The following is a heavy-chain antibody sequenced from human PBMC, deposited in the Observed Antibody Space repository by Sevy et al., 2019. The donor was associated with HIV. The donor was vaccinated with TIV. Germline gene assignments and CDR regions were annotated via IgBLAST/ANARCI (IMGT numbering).Heavy chain of an antibody. D-gene: IGHD1-26*01. CDR1: GSAFNSHA. J-gene: IGHJ3*01. Sequence: GGSLRLSCAASGSAFNSHAITWVRQSPGKGLEWVSIISGSGLNTFYADSVKGRSTISRDKSKNTVYLQLESLRGEDTAVYYCAKDLGIGGSILPGAFDVWGQGTAVTVSS. V-gene: IGHV3-23*01. CDR2: ISGSGLNT. CDR3: AKDLGIGGSILPGAFDV.